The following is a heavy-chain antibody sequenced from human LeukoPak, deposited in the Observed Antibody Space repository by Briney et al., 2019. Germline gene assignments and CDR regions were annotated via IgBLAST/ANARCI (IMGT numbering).Heavy chain of an antibody. V-gene: IGHV5-51*01. D-gene: IGHD3-22*01. J-gene: IGHJ4*02. Sequence: GESLKISCKGSGYSFTSYWIGWVRQMPGKGLEWMGIIYPGDSDTRYSPSFQGQVTISADKSISTAYLQWSSLKASDTAMYYCARTGGGGDYYDSSGYYVYWGQGTLVTVSS. CDR2: IYPGDSDT. CDR3: ARTGGGGDYYDSSGYYVY. CDR1: GYSFTSYW.